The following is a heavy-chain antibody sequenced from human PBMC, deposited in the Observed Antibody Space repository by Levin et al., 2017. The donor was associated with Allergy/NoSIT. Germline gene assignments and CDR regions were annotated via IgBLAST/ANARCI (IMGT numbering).Heavy chain of an antibody. V-gene: IGHV1-69*01. D-gene: IGHD3-3*01. Sequence: GGSLRLSCKASGGTFSSYAISWVRQAPGQGLEWMGGIIPIFGTANYAQKFQGRVTITADESTSTAYMELSSLRSEDTAVYYCARGESYDFWSGYYTPTSYYYYYMDVWGKGTTVTVSS. CDR1: GGTFSSYA. CDR2: IIPIFGTA. CDR3: ARGESYDFWSGYYTPTSYYYYYMDV. J-gene: IGHJ6*03.